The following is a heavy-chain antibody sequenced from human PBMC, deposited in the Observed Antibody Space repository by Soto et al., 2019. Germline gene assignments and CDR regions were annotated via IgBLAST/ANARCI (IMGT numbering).Heavy chain of an antibody. J-gene: IGHJ6*02. D-gene: IGHD1-20*01. CDR2: ISYDGSNK. V-gene: IGHV3-30*18. CDR1: GFTFSSYG. Sequence: SLRLSCAASGFTFSSYGMHWVRQAPGKGLEWVAVISYDGSNKYYADSVKGRFTISRDNSKNTLYLQMNSLRAEDTAVYYCAKDVNLEDYYYYGMDVWGQGTTVTVSS. CDR3: AKDVNLEDYYYYGMDV.